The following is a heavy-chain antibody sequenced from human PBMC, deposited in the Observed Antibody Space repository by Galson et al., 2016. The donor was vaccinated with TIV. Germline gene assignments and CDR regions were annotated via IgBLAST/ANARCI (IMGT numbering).Heavy chain of an antibody. V-gene: IGHV3-15*01. J-gene: IGHJ4*02. Sequence: SLRLSCAASGFSFSGAWRTQVIQAPGKGLEWVGRMRSHFDGGTIDYAAPVKGRFIISRDDSKRELSLQMNNLKTGDTAVYFCATGAYGEHLGSDALDNWGQGTLVTVSS. D-gene: IGHD3-16*01. CDR2: MRSHFDGGTI. CDR3: ATGAYGEHLGSDALDN. CDR1: GFSFSGAW.